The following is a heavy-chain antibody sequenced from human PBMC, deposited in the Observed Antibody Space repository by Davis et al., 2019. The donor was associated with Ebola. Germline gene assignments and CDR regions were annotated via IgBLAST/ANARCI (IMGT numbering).Heavy chain of an antibody. CDR2: ISAYNGNT. V-gene: IGHV1-18*01. CDR1: GGTFSSYA. D-gene: IGHD1-1*01. Sequence: AASVKVSCKASGGTFSSYAISWVRQAPGQGLEWMGWISAYNGNTNYAQKLQGRVTMTTDTSTSTAYMELRSLRSDDTAVYYCARDPVLSYGMDVWGQGTTVTVSS. CDR3: ARDPVLSYGMDV. J-gene: IGHJ6*02.